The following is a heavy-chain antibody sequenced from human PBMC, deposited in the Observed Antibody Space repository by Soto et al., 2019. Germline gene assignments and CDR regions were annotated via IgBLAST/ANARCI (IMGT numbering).Heavy chain of an antibody. CDR3: ARFVRSCSGTTCYTRADV. V-gene: IGHV4-61*01. D-gene: IGHD2-2*02. J-gene: IGHJ6*02. Sequence: SETLSLTRTVSGGSVSSDTHYWSWIRQAPGKRLEWIGFIYSSGSTNYNPSLKSRVTMSVDTSKNQFSLKLRSVIVADTAVYHCARFVRSCSGTTCYTRADVWGQGTTVT. CDR2: IYSSGST. CDR1: GGSVSSDTHY.